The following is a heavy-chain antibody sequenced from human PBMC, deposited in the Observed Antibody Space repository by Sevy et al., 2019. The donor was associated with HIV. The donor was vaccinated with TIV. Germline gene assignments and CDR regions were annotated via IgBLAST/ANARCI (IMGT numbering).Heavy chain of an antibody. CDR1: GFSFSYYG. CDR3: ANAYSGSYSHSYLYSLDV. J-gene: IGHJ6*02. CDR2: ISHDGINE. V-gene: IGHV3-30*18. Sequence: GGSLRLSCTGSGFSFSYYGIHWVRQAPGKGLDWVALISHDGINEYYADSVKGRFTITSDNYRNTVYLEMNSLKNEDTAIYYWANAYSGSYSHSYLYSLDVWGQGTTVTVSS. D-gene: IGHD1-26*01.